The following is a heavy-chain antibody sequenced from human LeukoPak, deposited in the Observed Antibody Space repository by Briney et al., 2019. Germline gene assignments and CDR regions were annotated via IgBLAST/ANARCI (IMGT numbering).Heavy chain of an antibody. CDR1: GYTFTNYG. CDR2: ISAYNGNT. J-gene: IGHJ4*02. V-gene: IGHV1-18*01. CDR3: ARDQGITPAGTGY. D-gene: IGHD6-13*01. Sequence: ASVKASCKASGYTFTNYGFSWVRQAPGQGLEWMGWISAYNGNTNYAQKLQGRVTLTTDTSTNTAYMELRSLRSDDTAVYYCARDQGITPAGTGYWGQGTLVTVSS.